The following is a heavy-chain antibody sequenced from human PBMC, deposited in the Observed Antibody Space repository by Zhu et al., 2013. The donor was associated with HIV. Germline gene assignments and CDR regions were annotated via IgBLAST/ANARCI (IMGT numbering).Heavy chain of an antibody. D-gene: IGHD5-18*01. CDR1: GFWVTNNH. Sequence: EVQVVESGGGLTQPGGSLRLSCAVSGFWVTNNHMSWVRQAPGKGLEWVSLYYGEASIYADSPFYAESVKGRFTISRDISKNTLYLQMNNLRVEDTAVYYCARREIGGYTHGFDAFNIWGQGTTVTVSS. V-gene: IGHV3-53*01. CDR2: YYGEASIYADSP. CDR3: ARREIGGYTHGFDAFNI. J-gene: IGHJ3*02.